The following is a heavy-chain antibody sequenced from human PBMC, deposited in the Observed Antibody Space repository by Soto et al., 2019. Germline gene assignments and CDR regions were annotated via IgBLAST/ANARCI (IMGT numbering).Heavy chain of an antibody. J-gene: IGHJ6*02. Sequence: QVQLVQSGAEVMEPGASVKVSCKASGYTFTSYYMHWLRQAPGQGLEWVGFVNPASTGATHAQKFQGRVTRTKDTSASTAYLELSSLSSEDTAISYCARETEYGGSYTFTMDVWGQGTKVTFSS. D-gene: IGHD1-26*01. V-gene: IGHV1-46*01. CDR2: VNPASTGA. CDR3: ARETEYGGSYTFTMDV. CDR1: GYTFTSYY.